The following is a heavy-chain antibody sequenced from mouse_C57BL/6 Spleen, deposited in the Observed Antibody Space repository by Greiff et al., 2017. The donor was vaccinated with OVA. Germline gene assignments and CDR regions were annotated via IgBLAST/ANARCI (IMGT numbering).Heavy chain of an antibody. V-gene: IGHV1-81*01. J-gene: IGHJ2*01. CDR3: ARWGYGSSYYFDY. Sequence: QVQLQQSGAELARPGASVKLSCKASGYTFTSYGISWVKQRTEQGLEWIGEIYPRSGNTYYNEKFKGKATLTADKSSSTAYMELRSLTSEDSAVYFCARWGYGSSYYFDYWGQGTTLTVSS. D-gene: IGHD1-1*01. CDR1: GYTFTSYG. CDR2: IYPRSGNT.